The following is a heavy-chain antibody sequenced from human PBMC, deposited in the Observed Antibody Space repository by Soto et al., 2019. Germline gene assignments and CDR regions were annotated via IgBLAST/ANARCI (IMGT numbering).Heavy chain of an antibody. CDR1: EFTFSNYW. D-gene: IGHD1-26*01. CDR2: INRDGTGT. J-gene: IGHJ3*02. V-gene: IGHV3-74*01. CDR3: VRTVSGSYSDAFDM. Sequence: GGSLRLSCTASEFTFSNYWMHWVRQAPGKGLMWVSRINRDGTGTIYADSVKGRFSISRDNTKDTVYLQMNSLRAEDTAVYYCVRTVSGSYSDAFDMWGQGTVVIVSS.